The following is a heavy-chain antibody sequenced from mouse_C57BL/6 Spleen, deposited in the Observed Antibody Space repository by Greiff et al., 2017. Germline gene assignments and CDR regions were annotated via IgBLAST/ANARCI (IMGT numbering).Heavy chain of an antibody. V-gene: IGHV6-6*01. CDR1: GFTFSDAW. Sequence: DVKLQESGGGLVQPGGSMKLSCAASGFTFSDAWMDWVRQSPEKGLEWVAEIRNKANNHATYYAESVKGRFTISRDDSKRSVYLQMNSLRAEDTGIYYCTRGMVTTDYAMDYWGQGTSVTVSS. CDR3: TRGMVTTDYAMDY. D-gene: IGHD2-2*01. J-gene: IGHJ4*01. CDR2: IRNKANNHAT.